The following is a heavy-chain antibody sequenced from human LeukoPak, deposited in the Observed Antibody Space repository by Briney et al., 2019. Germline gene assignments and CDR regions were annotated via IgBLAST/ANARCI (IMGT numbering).Heavy chain of an antibody. D-gene: IGHD6-19*01. CDR1: GYTFTSYG. CDR3: ARDVGAVAPYYFDY. J-gene: IGHJ4*02. V-gene: IGHV1-18*01. CDR2: ISAYNGNT. Sequence: ASVKVSCKASGYTFTSYGISWVRQAPGQGLEWMGWISAYNGNTNYAQKLQGRVTMTTDTSTSTAYMELWSLRSDDTAVYYCARDVGAVAPYYFDYWGQGTLVTVSS.